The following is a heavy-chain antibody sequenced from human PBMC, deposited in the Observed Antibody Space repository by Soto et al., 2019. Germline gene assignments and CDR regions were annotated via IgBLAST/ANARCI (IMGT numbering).Heavy chain of an antibody. CDR1: GFPCSSYT. CDR2: ISSSSSYI. V-gene: IGHV3-21*01. Sequence: GGSLRLSCAASGFPCSSYTMHWVRQAPGKGLEWVSAISSSSSYIYYADSVKGRFTISRDNAKNSLYLQMNSLRAEDTAVYYCARASYYYDGSGYHGYWGQGTLVTVSS. D-gene: IGHD3-22*01. J-gene: IGHJ4*02. CDR3: ARASYYYDGSGYHGY.